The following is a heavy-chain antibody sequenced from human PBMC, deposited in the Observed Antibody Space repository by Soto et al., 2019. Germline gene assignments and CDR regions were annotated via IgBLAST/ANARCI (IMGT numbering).Heavy chain of an antibody. CDR3: ATETNAYEINF. V-gene: IGHV3-30-3*01. D-gene: IGHD3-9*01. CDR2: ISYDGNTQ. CDR1: GFIFSGYA. J-gene: IGHJ1*01. Sequence: QVQLVESGGGLVQPGGSLRLSCAASGFIFSGYAMHWVRQAPGKGLEWVAVISYDGNTQYYADSVKGRFTVSRDNSNNILYVEMTNVKDADTAMYDCATETNAYEINFWGQGTLVTVSP.